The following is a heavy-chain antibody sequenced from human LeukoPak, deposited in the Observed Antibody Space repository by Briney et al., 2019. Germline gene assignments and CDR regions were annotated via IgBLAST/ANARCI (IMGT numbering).Heavy chain of an antibody. J-gene: IGHJ3*02. CDR3: ARGDPDISFAVAGEAFDI. CDR2: ISTSSSYI. Sequence: GRSLRLSCAASGFTFSNYGMHWVRQAPGKGLERVSSISTSSSYIYYADSLKGRFTISRDNAKNSLYLQMNSLRADDTAVYYCARGDPDISFAVAGEAFDIWGQGTVVTVSS. V-gene: IGHV3-21*01. D-gene: IGHD6-19*01. CDR1: GFTFSNYG.